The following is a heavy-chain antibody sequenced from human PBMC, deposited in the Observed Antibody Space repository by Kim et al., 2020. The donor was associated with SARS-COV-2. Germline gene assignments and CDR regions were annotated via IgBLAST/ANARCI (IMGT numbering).Heavy chain of an antibody. J-gene: IGHJ4*02. CDR3: ATRYYDILTGSGAVY. D-gene: IGHD3-9*01. Sequence: GGSLRLSCAASGFTFSSYGMHWVRQAPGKGLEWVAVISYDGSNKYYADSVNGRFTISRDNSKNTLYLQMNSLRAEDTAVYYCATRYYDILTGSGAVYWGQGTLVTVSS. V-gene: IGHV3-30*03. CDR1: GFTFSSYG. CDR2: ISYDGSNK.